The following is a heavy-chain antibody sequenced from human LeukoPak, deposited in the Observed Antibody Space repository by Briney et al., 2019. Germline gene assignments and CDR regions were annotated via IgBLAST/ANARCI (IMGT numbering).Heavy chain of an antibody. J-gene: IGHJ4*02. Sequence: PGGSLRLSCAASGFTSSSYAMSWVRQAPGKGLEWVSAISGSGGSTYYADSVKGRFTISRDNSKNTLYLQMNSLRAEDTAVYYCARSGSGSYYNVLDYWGQGTLVTVSS. CDR3: ARSGSGSYYNVLDY. CDR2: ISGSGGST. CDR1: GFTSSSYA. V-gene: IGHV3-23*01. D-gene: IGHD3-10*01.